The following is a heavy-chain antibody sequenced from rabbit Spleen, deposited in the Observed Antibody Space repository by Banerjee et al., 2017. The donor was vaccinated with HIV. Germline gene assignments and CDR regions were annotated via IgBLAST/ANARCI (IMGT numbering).Heavy chain of an antibody. J-gene: IGHJ6*01. Sequence: QQQLEESGGGLVKPGGTLTLTCKASGFSFSSNYDMCWVRQAPGKGLEWIACIDTNDGDTDYANWPKGRFTISKTSSTTVTLQMTSLTAADTATYFCARDPAYASSSGYNIPYLWGPGTLVTVS. D-gene: IGHD1-1*01. CDR3: ARDPAYASSSGYNIPYL. CDR1: GFSFSSNYD. V-gene: IGHV1S45*01. CDR2: IDTNDGDT.